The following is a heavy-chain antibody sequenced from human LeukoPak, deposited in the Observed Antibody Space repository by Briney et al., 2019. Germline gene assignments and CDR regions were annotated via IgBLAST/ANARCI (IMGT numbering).Heavy chain of an antibody. V-gene: IGHV3-30*04. CDR2: ISYDGNNK. D-gene: IGHD6-6*01. J-gene: IGHJ4*02. CDR1: GFTFSSYA. CDR3: ARGEYSNKKIDY. Sequence: GRSLRLSCAASGFTFSSYAMHWVRQAPGKGLEWVAVISYDGNNKYYADSVKGRFTISRDNSKNTLYLQMNSLRAEDTAVYYCARGEYSNKKIDYWSQGTLVTVSS.